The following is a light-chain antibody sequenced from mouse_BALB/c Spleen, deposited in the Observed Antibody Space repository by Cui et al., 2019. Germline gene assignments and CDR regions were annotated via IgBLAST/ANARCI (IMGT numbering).Light chain of an antibody. CDR3: EQWSSYT. CDR1: SSVSY. J-gene: IGKJ2*01. Sequence: QTVLPQSPAFMSASTGEKVTMACRANSSVSYMDRYQDKPGSYPRLLIHDTSTLASGVPVRFSGSGSGTSYSLTISRMGAEYAAIYYCEQWSSYTFGGGTKLEIK. V-gene: IGKV4-55*01. CDR2: DTS.